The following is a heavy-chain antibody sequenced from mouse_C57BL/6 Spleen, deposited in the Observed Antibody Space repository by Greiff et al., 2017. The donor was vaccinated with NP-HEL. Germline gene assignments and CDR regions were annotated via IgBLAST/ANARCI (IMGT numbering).Heavy chain of an antibody. Sequence: EVQVVESGGGLVKPGGSLKLSCAASGFTFSSYTMSWVRQTPEKRLEWVATISGGGGNTYYPDSVKDRFTISRDNAKNTLYLQMSSLRSEDTALYYCARNLFFDYWGQGTTLTVSS. V-gene: IGHV5-9*01. J-gene: IGHJ2*01. CDR1: GFTFSSYT. CDR3: ARNLFFDY. CDR2: ISGGGGNT.